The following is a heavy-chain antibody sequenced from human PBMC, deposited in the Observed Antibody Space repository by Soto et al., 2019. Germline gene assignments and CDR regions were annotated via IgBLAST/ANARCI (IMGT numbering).Heavy chain of an antibody. CDR2: ISYDGSNK. D-gene: IGHD3-3*01. V-gene: IGHV3-30-3*01. J-gene: IGHJ6*02. Sequence: SLRLSCAASGFTFSSYALHWVRQAPGKGLEWVAVISYDGSNKYYADSVKGRFTISRDNSKNTLYLQMNSLRAEDTAVYYCARDSLELEVVIMRVFAPMDVWGQGTTVTVSS. CDR1: GFTFSSYA. CDR3: ARDSLELEVVIMRVFAPMDV.